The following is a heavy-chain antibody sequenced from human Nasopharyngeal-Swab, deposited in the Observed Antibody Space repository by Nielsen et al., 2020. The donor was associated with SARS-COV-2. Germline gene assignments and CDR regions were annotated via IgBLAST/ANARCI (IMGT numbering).Heavy chain of an antibody. CDR1: GFTFSTYS. CDR3: ARDLVSSWRAIGNWYFDL. D-gene: IGHD6-13*01. CDR2: ISGTSTYI. Sequence: GGSLRLSCTASGFTFSTYSMNWFRQAPGKGLEWVSSISGTSTYIYYADSVKGRFTVSRDNARNSLYLQMNSLRGDDTAVYYCARDLVSSWRAIGNWYFDLWGRGTLVTVSS. V-gene: IGHV3-21*01. J-gene: IGHJ2*01.